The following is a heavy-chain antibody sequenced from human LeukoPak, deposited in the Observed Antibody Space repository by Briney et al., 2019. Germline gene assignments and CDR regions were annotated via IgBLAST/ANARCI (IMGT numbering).Heavy chain of an antibody. CDR2: ISYDGSNK. Sequence: GRSLRLSCAASGFTFSSYGMHWVRQAPGRGLEWVAVISYDGSNKYYADSVKGRFTISRDNSKNTLYLQMNSLRAEDTAVYYCATLSGWNYCGFDYWGQGALVTVSS. CDR1: GFTFSSYG. D-gene: IGHD1-7*01. V-gene: IGHV3-30*03. J-gene: IGHJ4*02. CDR3: ATLSGWNYCGFDY.